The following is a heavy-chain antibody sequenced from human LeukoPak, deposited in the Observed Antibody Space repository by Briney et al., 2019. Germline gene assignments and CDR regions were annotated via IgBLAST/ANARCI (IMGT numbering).Heavy chain of an antibody. CDR2: INPNSGGT. J-gene: IGHJ5*02. CDR3: ARDFPPNPYYDFWSGYLNWFDP. Sequence: ASVKVSCKASGYTFTGYYMHWVRQAPGQGLEWMGWINPNSGGTNYAQKFQGRVTMTRDTSISTAYMELSRLRSDDTAVYYCARDFPPNPYYDFWSGYLNWFDPWGQGTLVTVSS. V-gene: IGHV1-2*02. D-gene: IGHD3-3*01. CDR1: GYTFTGYY.